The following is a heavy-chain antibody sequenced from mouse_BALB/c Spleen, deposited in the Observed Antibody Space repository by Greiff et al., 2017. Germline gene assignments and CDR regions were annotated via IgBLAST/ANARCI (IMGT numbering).Heavy chain of an antibody. V-gene: IGHV5-9-4*01. CDR3: ARVGLYAMDY. Sequence: EVQGVESGGGLVKPGGSLKFSCAASGFTFSSYAMSWVRQSPEKRLEWVAEISSGGSYTYYPDTVTGRFTISRDNAKNTLYLEMSSLRSEDTAMYYCARVGLYAMDYWGQGTSVTVSS. CDR1: GFTFSSYA. CDR2: ISSGGSYT. D-gene: IGHD4-1*01. J-gene: IGHJ4*01.